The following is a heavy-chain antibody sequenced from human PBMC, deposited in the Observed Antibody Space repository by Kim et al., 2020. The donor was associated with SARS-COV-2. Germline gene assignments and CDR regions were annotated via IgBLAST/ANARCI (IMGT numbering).Heavy chain of an antibody. CDR1: GFTFSGSG. D-gene: IGHD2-15*01. CDR3: ARLLDSYAVDV. CDR2: IRTKAKGYAT. V-gene: IGHV3-73*01. Sequence: GGSLRLSCAASGFTFSGSGIHWVRQASGKGLEWVGRIRTKAKGYATAYAASGEGRFTVSRDDSRNTAYLQMNSLKTEDTAIYYCARLLDSYAVDVWGQGTTVIVSS. J-gene: IGHJ6*02.